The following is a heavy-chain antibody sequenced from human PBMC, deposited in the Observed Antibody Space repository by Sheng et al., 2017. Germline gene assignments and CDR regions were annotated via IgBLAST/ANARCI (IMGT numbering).Heavy chain of an antibody. CDR1: GGSISSGSYY. J-gene: IGHJ4*02. Sequence: QVQLQESGPGLVKPSQTLSLTCTVSGGSISSGSYYWSWIRQPAGKGLEWIGRIYTSGSTNYNPSLKSRVTISVDTSKNQFSLKLSSVTAADTAVYYCAREGRWPKGAFDYWGQGTLVTVSS. CDR3: AREGRWPKGAFDY. V-gene: IGHV4-61*02. D-gene: IGHD3-10*01. CDR2: IYTSGST.